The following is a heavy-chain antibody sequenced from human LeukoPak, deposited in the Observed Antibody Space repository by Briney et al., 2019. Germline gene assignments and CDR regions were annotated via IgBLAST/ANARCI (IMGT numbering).Heavy chain of an antibody. CDR1: GFTFSSYA. CDR2: ISTSGNTM. V-gene: IGHV3-48*02. J-gene: IGHJ3*02. CDR3: ASQKVGDAFDI. D-gene: IGHD2-2*01. Sequence: GGSLRLSCAASGFTFSSYAMHWVRQAPGKGLEWVSYISTSGNTMSYADSLRGRFTISRDNAKNSLYLRVNSPRDEDTAVYYCASQKVGDAFDIWGQGTMVTVSS.